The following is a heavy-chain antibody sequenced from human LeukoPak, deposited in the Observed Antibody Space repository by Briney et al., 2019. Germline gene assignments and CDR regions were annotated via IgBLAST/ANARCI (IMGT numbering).Heavy chain of an antibody. V-gene: IGHV1-18*01. J-gene: IGHJ6*02. D-gene: IGHD2-15*01. CDR2: ISAYNGNT. CDR1: GYTFTSYG. CDR3: ARDKYCSGGSCYSDYYYYYGMDV. Sequence: GASVKVSCKASGYTFTSYGISWVRQAPGQGLEWMGWISAYNGNTNYAQKLQGRVTVTTDTSTSTAYMELRSLRSDDTAVYYCARDKYCSGGSCYSDYYYYYGMDVWGQGTTVTVSS.